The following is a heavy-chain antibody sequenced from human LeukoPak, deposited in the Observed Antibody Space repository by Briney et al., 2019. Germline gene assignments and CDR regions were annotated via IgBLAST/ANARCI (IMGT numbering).Heavy chain of an antibody. D-gene: IGHD1-26*01. V-gene: IGHV3-74*01. CDR1: GFTFSSYE. J-gene: IGHJ4*02. CDR2: INNDGSTT. Sequence: GGSLRLSCAASGFTFSSYEMNWVRQAPGKGLVWVSRINNDGSTTSYADSVKGRFTISRDNAKNTLYLQMNSLKSEDSAASRGPAANSGNYYAGDYWGQGTLVTVSS. CDR3: PAANSGNYYAGDY.